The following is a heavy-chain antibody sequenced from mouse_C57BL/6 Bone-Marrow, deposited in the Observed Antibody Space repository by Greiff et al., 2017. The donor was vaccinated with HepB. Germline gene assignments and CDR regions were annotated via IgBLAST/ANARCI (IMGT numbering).Heavy chain of an antibody. V-gene: IGHV1-55*01. CDR3: ASFYYIYDGWFAY. CDR2: IYPGSGST. CDR1: GYTFTIYW. J-gene: IGHJ3*01. Sequence: QVQLKQPGAELVKPGASVKMSCKASGYTFTIYWITWVKQRPGQGLEWIGDIYPGSGSTNYNEKFKSKATLTVDTSSSTAYMQRSSLTSEDSAVYYCASFYYIYDGWFAYWGQGTLVTVSA. D-gene: IGHD2-12*01.